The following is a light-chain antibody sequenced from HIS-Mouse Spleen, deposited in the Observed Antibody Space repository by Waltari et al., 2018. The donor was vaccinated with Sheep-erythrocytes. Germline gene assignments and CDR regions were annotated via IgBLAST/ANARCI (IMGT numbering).Light chain of an antibody. CDR3: QQYNNWPPPYT. CDR2: GAS. Sequence: EIVMTQSPATLSVSPGERATLACRASQSVSSNLAWSQQKPGQAPRLLIYGASTRATGIPARFSGSGSGTEFTLTISSMQSEDFAVYYCQQYNNWPPPYTFGQGTKLEIK. V-gene: IGKV3-15*01. CDR1: QSVSSN. J-gene: IGKJ2*01.